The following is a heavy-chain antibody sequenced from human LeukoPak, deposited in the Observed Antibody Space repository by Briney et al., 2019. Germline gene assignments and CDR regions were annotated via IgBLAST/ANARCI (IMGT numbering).Heavy chain of an antibody. J-gene: IGHJ4*02. CDR1: GFTFSSYA. CDR2: IKSKTAGGTT. D-gene: IGHD4-17*01. Sequence: PGGSLRLSCAASGFTFSSYAMSWVRQAPGKGLEWVGRIKSKTAGGTTDYAAPVKGRFIISRDDSKNTLYLQMNSLKTEDTAVYYCTTDYGDYVFRSDCWGQGTLVTVSS. V-gene: IGHV3-15*01. CDR3: TTDYGDYVFRSDC.